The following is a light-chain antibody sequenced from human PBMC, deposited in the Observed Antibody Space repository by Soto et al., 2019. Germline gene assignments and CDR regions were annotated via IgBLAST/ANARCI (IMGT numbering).Light chain of an antibody. V-gene: IGLV3-25*02. CDR3: QSADSSGTYPYV. J-gene: IGLJ1*01. CDR1: ALPKQY. Sequence: SYELAQPRSVSVSPGQTARITCSGDALPKQYAYWYQQKPGQAPVLVIYKDSERPSGIPERFSGSSSGTTVTLTISGVQAEDEADYYCQSADSSGTYPYVFGTGTKVTVL. CDR2: KDS.